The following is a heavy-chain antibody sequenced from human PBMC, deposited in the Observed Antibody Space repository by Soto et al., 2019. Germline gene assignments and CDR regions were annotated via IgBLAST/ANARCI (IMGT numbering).Heavy chain of an antibody. D-gene: IGHD6-6*01. Sequence: QVHLVQSGAEVKKPGASVKVSCKASNETLTTYGISWVRQAPGQGLEWMGWVSGYSGHSSSAQEFQDRVIMTTDTSTNTAYMELRSLTSXXXAVYFCARDSSSSGYYYGMDVWGQGTTVTVSS. V-gene: IGHV1-18*01. CDR1: NETLTTYG. J-gene: IGHJ6*02. CDR2: VSGYSGHS. CDR3: ARDSSSSGYYYGMDV.